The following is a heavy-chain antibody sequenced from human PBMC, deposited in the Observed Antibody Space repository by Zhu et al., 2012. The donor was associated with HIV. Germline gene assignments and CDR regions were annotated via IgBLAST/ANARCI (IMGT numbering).Heavy chain of an antibody. CDR2: INRSGDT. CDR1: GGSFSGYY. J-gene: IGHJ4*02. Sequence: QVQLQQWGAGLLKPSETLSLTCAVYGGSFSGYYWGWIRQPPGKGLEWIGEINRSGDTNYNPSLKSRVTISVDTSKNQFSLKLNSVTAADTAVYYCARGYGSGSYYHYWGQGNPGPPCPQ. V-gene: IGHV4-34*01. CDR3: ARGYGSGSYYHY. D-gene: IGHD3-10*01.